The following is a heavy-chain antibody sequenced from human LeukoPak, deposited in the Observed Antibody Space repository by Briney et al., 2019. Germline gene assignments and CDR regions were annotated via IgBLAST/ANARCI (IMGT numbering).Heavy chain of an antibody. CDR1: GFTFSTSS. CDR2: SNSDGSST. J-gene: IGHJ6*03. V-gene: IGHV3-74*01. Sequence: GGSLRLSCAASGFTFSTSSMHWVRQVSGKGLVWVARSNSDGSSTSYADSVKGRFTISRDNAQNTLYLQMSSLRAEDTAVYYCGRAASYYYYYTDVWGKGTTVTVSS. CDR3: GRAASYYYYYTDV.